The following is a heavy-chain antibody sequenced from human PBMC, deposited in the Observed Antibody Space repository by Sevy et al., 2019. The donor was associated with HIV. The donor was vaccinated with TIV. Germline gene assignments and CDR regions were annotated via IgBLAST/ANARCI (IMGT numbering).Heavy chain of an antibody. D-gene: IGHD3-3*01. J-gene: IGHJ3*02. CDR3: ARPRFLEWLSSAAFDI. CDR2: IAYDGSNK. V-gene: IGHV3-30*04. Sequence: GESLKISCTASGFVFSSYARHWVRQAPGKGLEWVAFIAYDGSNKNYADSVKGRFTLSRDNSKNTLYLQMNSLGAEDTAVYYCARPRFLEWLSSAAFDIWGQGTMVTVSS. CDR1: GFVFSSYA.